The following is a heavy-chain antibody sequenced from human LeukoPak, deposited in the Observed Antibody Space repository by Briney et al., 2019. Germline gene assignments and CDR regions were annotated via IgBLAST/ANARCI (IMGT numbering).Heavy chain of an antibody. Sequence: PGGSLRLSCVAAGLSFSSYDMYWVRQAPGKGLKWVSSISLDSTYIYYADSVKGRFTISRDNAKNSLYLQMNSLRVEDTAVYYCASDTGSSWSQGVDHWGQGTLVTVSS. J-gene: IGHJ4*02. CDR3: ASDTGSSWSQGVDH. CDR1: GLSFSSYD. V-gene: IGHV3-21*01. D-gene: IGHD6-13*01. CDR2: ISLDSTYI.